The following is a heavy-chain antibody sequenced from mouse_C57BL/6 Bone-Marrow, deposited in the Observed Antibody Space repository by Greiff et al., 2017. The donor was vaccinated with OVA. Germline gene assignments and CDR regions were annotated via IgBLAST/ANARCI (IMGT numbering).Heavy chain of an antibody. D-gene: IGHD1-1*01. CDR3: ARSNYYGSRWYFDV. CDR2: IWSGGST. Sequence: VQLQQSGPGLVQPSQSLSITCTVSGFSLTSYGVHWVRQSPGKGLEWLGVIWSGGSTDYYAAFISRLSISKDNSKSQVFFKMNSLQADDTAIYYCARSNYYGSRWYFDVWGTGTTVTVSS. V-gene: IGHV2-2*01. CDR1: GFSLTSYG. J-gene: IGHJ1*03.